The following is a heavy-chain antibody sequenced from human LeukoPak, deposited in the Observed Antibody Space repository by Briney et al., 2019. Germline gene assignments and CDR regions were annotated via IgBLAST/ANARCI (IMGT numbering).Heavy chain of an antibody. J-gene: IGHJ4*02. V-gene: IGHV3-23*01. CDR1: QFTFNNNA. Sequence: GGSLRLSCAASQFTFNNNAMSWVRQAPGKGLEWASGLSGDSSSIYYAASVKGRFTISRDNSKNMLYLQMNSLRAEDTAVYYCTRFRGSGSSTLYSFDYWGQGSLVTVAP. D-gene: IGHD3-10*01. CDR3: TRFRGSGSSTLYSFDY. CDR2: LSGDSSSI.